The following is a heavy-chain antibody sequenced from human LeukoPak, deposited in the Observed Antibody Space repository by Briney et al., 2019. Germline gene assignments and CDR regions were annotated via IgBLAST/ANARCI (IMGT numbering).Heavy chain of an antibody. CDR1: GFSFSSYW. D-gene: IGHD6-19*01. J-gene: IGHJ4*02. V-gene: IGHV3-74*01. CDR3: ARPAVAGLRAGGYDY. Sequence: GGSLRLSCSASGFSFSSYWMHWVRQAPGKGLVWVSRISSDGSIINYADSVKGRFTISRDNAKNTLYLQMNSLRVEDTAVYYCARPAVAGLRAGGYDYWGQGTLVTVSS. CDR2: ISSDGSII.